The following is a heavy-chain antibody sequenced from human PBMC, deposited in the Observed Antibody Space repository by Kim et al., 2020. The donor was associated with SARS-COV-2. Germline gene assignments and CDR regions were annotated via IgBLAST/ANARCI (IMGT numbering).Heavy chain of an antibody. V-gene: IGHV1-46*01. Sequence: ASVKVSCKASGYTFTSYYMHWVRQAPGQGLEWMGIINPSGGSTSYAQKFQGRVTMTRDTSTSTVYMELSSLRSEDTAVYYCATASYCSSTSCYDLDYGDYPPSFDYWGQGTLVTVSS. D-gene: IGHD2-2*01. CDR2: INPSGGST. J-gene: IGHJ4*02. CDR3: ATASYCSSTSCYDLDYGDYPPSFDY. CDR1: GYTFTSYY.